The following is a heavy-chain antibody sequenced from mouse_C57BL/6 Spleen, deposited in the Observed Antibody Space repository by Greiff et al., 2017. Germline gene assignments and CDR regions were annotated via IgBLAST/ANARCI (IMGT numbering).Heavy chain of an antibody. CDR3: TRDSNYDYAMDY. CDR2: IDPETGGT. D-gene: IGHD2-5*01. J-gene: IGHJ4*01. V-gene: IGHV1-15*01. CDR1: GYTFTDYE. Sequence: VQLQQSGAELVRPGASVTLSCKASGYTFTDYEMHWVKQTPVHGLEWIGAIDPETGGTAYNQKFKGKAILTADKSSSTAYMELRSLTSEDSAVYYCTRDSNYDYAMDYWGQGTSVTVSS.